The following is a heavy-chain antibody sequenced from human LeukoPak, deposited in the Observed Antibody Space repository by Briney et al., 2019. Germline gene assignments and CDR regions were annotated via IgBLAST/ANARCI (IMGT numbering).Heavy chain of an antibody. D-gene: IGHD6-13*01. Sequence: SVKVSCKASEGTFSSYPISWVRQAPGQGLEWMGGIIPIFGTANYAQKFQGRVTITADESTSTAYMELSSLRSEDTAVYYCARGTRPGYSSSWYEFDPWGQGTLVTVSS. CDR2: IIPIFGTA. CDR1: EGTFSSYP. J-gene: IGHJ5*02. CDR3: ARGTRPGYSSSWYEFDP. V-gene: IGHV1-69*13.